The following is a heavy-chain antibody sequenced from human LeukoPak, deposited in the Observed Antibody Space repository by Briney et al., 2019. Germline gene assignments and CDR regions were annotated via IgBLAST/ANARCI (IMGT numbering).Heavy chain of an antibody. V-gene: IGHV4-38-2*01. CDR2: IYHSGST. Sequence: PSETLSLTSAVSGYSISSGYYWGWIRQPPGKGLEWIGSIYHSGSTYYNPSLKSRVTISVDTSKNQFSLKLSSVTAADTAVYYCARHRYCSSTSCQGSDYWGQGTLVTVSS. D-gene: IGHD2-2*01. CDR1: GYSISSGYY. J-gene: IGHJ4*02. CDR3: ARHRYCSSTSCQGSDY.